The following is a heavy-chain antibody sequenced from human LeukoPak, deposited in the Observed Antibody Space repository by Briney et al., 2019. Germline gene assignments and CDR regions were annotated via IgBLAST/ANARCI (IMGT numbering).Heavy chain of an antibody. V-gene: IGHV1-24*01. D-gene: IGHD3-3*01. CDR2: FDPEDGET. CDR1: GYTLTELS. J-gene: IGHJ4*02. Sequence: ASVKVSCKVSGYTLTELSMHWVRQAPGKGLEWMGGFDPEDGETIYAQKFQGRVTMTEDTSTDTAYMELSSLRAEDTAVYYCATTNYYDFWSGPKHYDYWGQGTLVTVSS. CDR3: ATTNYYDFWSGPKHYDY.